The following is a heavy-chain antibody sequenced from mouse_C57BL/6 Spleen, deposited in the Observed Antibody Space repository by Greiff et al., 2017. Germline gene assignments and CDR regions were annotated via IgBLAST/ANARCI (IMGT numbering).Heavy chain of an antibody. CDR3: ARWDHYYGSSYYAMDY. Sequence: VQLQQSGPELVKPGASVKISCKASGYTFTDYYMNWVKQSHGKSLEWIGDINPNNGGTSYNQKFKGKATLTVDKSSSTAYMELRSLTSEDSAVYYCARWDHYYGSSYYAMDYWGQGTSVTVSS. V-gene: IGHV1-26*01. J-gene: IGHJ4*01. CDR1: GYTFTDYY. CDR2: INPNNGGT. D-gene: IGHD1-1*01.